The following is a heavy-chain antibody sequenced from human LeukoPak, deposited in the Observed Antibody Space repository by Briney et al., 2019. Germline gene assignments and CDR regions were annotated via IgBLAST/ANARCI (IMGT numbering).Heavy chain of an antibody. Sequence: GGPLRLSCAASGFTFSNDWMTWVRQAPGKGLEWVANIKRDGSEKYYVDSVKGRFTISRDNAKNSVYLQMNNLRAEDTAVYYCARPFRHWGQGTLVTVSS. CDR3: ARPFRH. CDR1: GFTFSNDW. CDR2: IKRDGSEK. J-gene: IGHJ4*02. V-gene: IGHV3-7*03.